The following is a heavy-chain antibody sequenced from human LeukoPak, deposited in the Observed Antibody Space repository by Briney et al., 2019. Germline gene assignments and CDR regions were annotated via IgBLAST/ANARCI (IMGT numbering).Heavy chain of an antibody. V-gene: IGHV3-15*01. CDR3: TTESWIQLWAFDY. CDR2: IKSKTDGGTT. J-gene: IGHJ4*02. CDR1: GFTFSNAW. Sequence: GGSLRLSCAASGFTFSNAWMSWVRQAPGKGLEWVGRIKSKTDGGTTDYAAPVKGRFTISRDDSKSTLYLQMNSLKTEDTAVYYCTTESWIQLWAFDYWGQGTLVTVSS. D-gene: IGHD5-18*01.